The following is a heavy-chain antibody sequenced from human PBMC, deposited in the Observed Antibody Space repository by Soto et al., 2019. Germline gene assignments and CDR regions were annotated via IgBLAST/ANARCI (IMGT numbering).Heavy chain of an antibody. CDR1: GFTFSTYW. CDR3: VCGGNSFVY. V-gene: IGHV3-7*01. CDR2: LDEDGSER. J-gene: IGHJ4*02. Sequence: EVQLLESGGGLVQPGGSLRLSCGASGFTFSTYWMTWVRRPPGKGLEWVANLDEDGSERYYVDSVRGRFTISRDNAKNSVYLQMTRLRAEDTAVSYCVCGGNSFVYWGQGTLVTVSP. D-gene: IGHD3-16*01.